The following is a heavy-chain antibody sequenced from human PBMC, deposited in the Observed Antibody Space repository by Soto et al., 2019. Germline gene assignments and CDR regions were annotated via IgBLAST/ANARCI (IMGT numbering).Heavy chain of an antibody. D-gene: IGHD6-13*01. CDR2: INRNSGSI. Sequence: EVQLVESGGGLVQPGRSLRLSCAASGFTFDDYAMHWVRQVPGKGLEWVSGINRNSGSIGYGDSVKGRFVISRDNAKNSLHLQMNSLSAEDTAFYYCVKDESINWYSGHFRHWGQGTLVTVTS. V-gene: IGHV3-9*01. J-gene: IGHJ1*01. CDR1: GFTFDDYA. CDR3: VKDESINWYSGHFRH.